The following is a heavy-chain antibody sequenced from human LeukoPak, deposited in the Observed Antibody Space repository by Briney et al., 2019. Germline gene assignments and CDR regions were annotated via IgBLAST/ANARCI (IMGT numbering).Heavy chain of an antibody. Sequence: GESLKISCKISGYKLTNNWIGWVRQEPGKGLEWMGLIYPSYSDAKYSPSFQGQVTLSVDASISTAYLQLSGLRASDTAIYYCVRFALTSSLDHWGQGTLVTVSS. CDR2: IYPSYSDA. V-gene: IGHV5-51*01. J-gene: IGHJ5*02. CDR3: VRFALTSSLDH. CDR1: GYKLTNNW. D-gene: IGHD6-13*01.